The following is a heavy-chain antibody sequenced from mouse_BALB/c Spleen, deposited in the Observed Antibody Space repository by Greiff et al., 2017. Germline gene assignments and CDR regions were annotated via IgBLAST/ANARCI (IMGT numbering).Heavy chain of an antibody. CDR1: GYSFTSYY. V-gene: IGHV1S135*01. CDR3: ARVTLRWFAY. CDR2: IDPFNGGT. Sequence: VHVKQSGPELMKPGASVKISCKASGYSFTSYYMHWVKQSHGKSLEWIGYIDPFNGGTSYNQKFKGKATLTVDKSSSTAYMHLSSLTSEDSAVYYCARVTLRWFAYWGQGTLVTVSA. D-gene: IGHD2-1*01. J-gene: IGHJ3*01.